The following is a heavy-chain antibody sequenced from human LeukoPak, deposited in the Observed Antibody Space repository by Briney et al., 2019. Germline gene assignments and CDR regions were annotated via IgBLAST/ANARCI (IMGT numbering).Heavy chain of an antibody. Sequence: SETLSLTCTVSGGSISSSSYYRGWIRQPPGKGLEWIGSIYYSGSTYYNPSLKSRVTISVDTSKNQFSLKLSSVTAADTAVYYCARNPQLVLSYLDYWGQGTLVTVSS. J-gene: IGHJ4*02. CDR2: IYYSGST. D-gene: IGHD6-13*01. CDR1: GGSISSSSYY. CDR3: ARNPQLVLSYLDY. V-gene: IGHV4-39*01.